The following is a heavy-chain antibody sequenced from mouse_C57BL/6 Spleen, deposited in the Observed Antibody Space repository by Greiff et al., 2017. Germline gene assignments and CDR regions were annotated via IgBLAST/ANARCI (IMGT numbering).Heavy chain of an antibody. CDR3: AKFYYDYDERAAWFAY. J-gene: IGHJ3*01. Sequence: QVQLQQPGAELVRPGTSVTLSCKASGYTFTSYWMHWVKQRPGQGLEWIGVIDPSDSYTNYNQKFKGKATLTVDTSSSTAYMQLSSLTSEGSAVYDCAKFYYDYDERAAWFAYWGQGTLVTVSA. CDR2: IDPSDSYT. CDR1: GYTFTSYW. V-gene: IGHV1-59*01. D-gene: IGHD2-4*01.